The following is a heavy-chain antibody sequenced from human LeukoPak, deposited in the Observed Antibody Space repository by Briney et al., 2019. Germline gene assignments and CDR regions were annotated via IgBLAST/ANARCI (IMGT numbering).Heavy chain of an antibody. D-gene: IGHD2-2*01. Sequence: SETLSLTCTVSGGSISNYYWSWIRPLPGKGLERVGYIYYSGSTNYNPSLKSRVTISVDTSKNQFYLKLSSVTAADTAVYYCARVAHCSSTTCYQGIFDYWGQGTLVTVSS. CDR2: IYYSGST. CDR1: GGSISNYY. V-gene: IGHV4-59*01. J-gene: IGHJ4*02. CDR3: ARVAHCSSTTCYQGIFDY.